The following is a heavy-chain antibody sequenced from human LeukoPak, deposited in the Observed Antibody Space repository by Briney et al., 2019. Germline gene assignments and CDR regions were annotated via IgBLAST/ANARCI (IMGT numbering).Heavy chain of an antibody. J-gene: IGHJ4*02. D-gene: IGHD3-10*01. V-gene: IGHV5-51*01. CDR1: GYNFTSYW. CDR3: ARGYYGSSGFDY. Sequence: GESLKISCKSSGYNFTSYWIGWVRQMPGKGLEWLGILYPGDSDTRYSPPFQGQVTISADRSISTAYLQWSSLQASDTAIYYCARGYYGSSGFDYWGQGTLVTVSS. CDR2: LYPGDSDT.